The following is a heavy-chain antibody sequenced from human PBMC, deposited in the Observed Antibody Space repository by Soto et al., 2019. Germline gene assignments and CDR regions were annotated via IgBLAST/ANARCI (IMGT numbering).Heavy chain of an antibody. J-gene: IGHJ4*02. CDR3: ASSGSYWGIDY. V-gene: IGHV1-3*05. D-gene: IGHD1-26*01. Sequence: QVQLVQSGAEEKKPGASVKVSCKASGYTFTLYAMHWVRQAPGQRLEWMGWITAGNGNTKYSQKFQGRVTITRETSARTAYMELSSLRSEDTAVYYCASSGSYWGIDYWGQGTLVTVSS. CDR2: ITAGNGNT. CDR1: GYTFTLYA.